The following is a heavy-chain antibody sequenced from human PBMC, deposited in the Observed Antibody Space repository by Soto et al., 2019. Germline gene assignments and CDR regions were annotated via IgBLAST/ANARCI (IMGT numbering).Heavy chain of an antibody. CDR1: GGSISSSSYY. CDR3: ARRVHPGTIFGVAYYFDY. D-gene: IGHD3-3*01. J-gene: IGHJ4*02. V-gene: IGHV4-39*01. CDR2: IYYSGST. Sequence: SETLSLTCTVSGGSISSSSYYWGWIRQPPGKGLEWIGSIYYSGSTYYNPSLKSRVTISVDTSKNQFSLKLSSVTAADTAVYYCARRVHPGTIFGVAYYFDYWGQGTLVTVSS.